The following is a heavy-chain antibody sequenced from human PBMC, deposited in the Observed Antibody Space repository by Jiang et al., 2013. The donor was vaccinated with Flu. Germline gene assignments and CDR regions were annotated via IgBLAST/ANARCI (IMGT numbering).Heavy chain of an antibody. CDR1: GGSISSSSYY. J-gene: IGHJ4*02. CDR2: IYYSGST. CDR3: ASSYSSSWYHTFFRNLFY. V-gene: IGHV4-39*07. Sequence: LLKPSETLSLTCTVSGGSISSSSYYWGWIRQPPGKGLEWIGSIYYSGSTYYNPSLKSRVTISVDTSKNQFSLKLSSVTAADTAVYYCASSYSSSWYHTFFRNLFYWGQGTLVTVSS. D-gene: IGHD6-13*01.